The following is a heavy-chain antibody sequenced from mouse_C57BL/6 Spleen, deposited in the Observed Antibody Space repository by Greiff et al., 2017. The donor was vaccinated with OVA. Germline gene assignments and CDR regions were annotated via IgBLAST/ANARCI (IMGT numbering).Heavy chain of an antibody. CDR1: GFTFSSYG. J-gene: IGHJ1*03. CDR2: ISSGGSYT. D-gene: IGHD1-1*01. V-gene: IGHV5-6*01. CDR3: ARHYYYGSSYEWYFDV. Sequence: EVKLMESGGDLVKPGGSLKLSCAASGFTFSSYGMSWVRQTPDKRLEWVATISSGGSYTYYPDSVKGRFTISRDNAKNTLYLQMSSLKYEDTAMYYCARHYYYGSSYEWYFDVWGTGTTVTVSS.